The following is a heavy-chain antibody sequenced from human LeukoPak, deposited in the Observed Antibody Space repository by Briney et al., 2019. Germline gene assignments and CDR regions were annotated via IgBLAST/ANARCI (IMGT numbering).Heavy chain of an antibody. CDR2: IYYSGST. CDR1: GGSISSYY. D-gene: IGHD2-15*01. J-gene: IGHJ4*02. Sequence: SETLSLTCTVSGGSISSYYWSWIRQPPGKGLEWIGYIYYSGSTNYNPSLKSRVTISVDTSKNQFSLKLSSVTAADTAVYYCAKDLVSSKDIVVVVLDGDLGYWGQGTLVTVSS. V-gene: IGHV4-59*01. CDR3: AKDLVSSKDIVVVVLDGDLGY.